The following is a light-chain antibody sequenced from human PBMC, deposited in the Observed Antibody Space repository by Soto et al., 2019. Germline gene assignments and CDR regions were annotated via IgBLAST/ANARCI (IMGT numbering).Light chain of an antibody. Sequence: EIVMTQSPATLSVSPGERATLSCRASQSVSSNLAWYQQKPGQAPRLLIYGASTRATGIPARFSGSGSGTEFPLTISSPQSEDFAVYYCQQYNNWPLLLTFGGGTKVEIK. CDR2: GAS. CDR3: QQYNNWPLLLT. CDR1: QSVSSN. V-gene: IGKV3-15*01. J-gene: IGKJ4*01.